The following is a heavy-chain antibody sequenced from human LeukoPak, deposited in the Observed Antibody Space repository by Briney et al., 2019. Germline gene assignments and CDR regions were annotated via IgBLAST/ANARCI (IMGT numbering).Heavy chain of an antibody. D-gene: IGHD6-13*01. CDR1: GFTFSSYA. J-gene: IGHJ4*02. V-gene: IGHV3-23*01. Sequence: GGSLRLSCAASGFTFSSYAMSWVRQAPGRGLEWVSGISGSGGSTYYADSVKGRFTISRDNSKNTLYLQMNSLRAEDTAVYYCAKADSSSWYDFDYWGQGTLVTVSS. CDR3: AKADSSSWYDFDY. CDR2: ISGSGGST.